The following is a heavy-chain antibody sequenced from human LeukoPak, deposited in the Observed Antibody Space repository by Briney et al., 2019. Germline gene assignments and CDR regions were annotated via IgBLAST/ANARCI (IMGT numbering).Heavy chain of an antibody. V-gene: IGHV1-46*01. CDR3: ARDMISYGYDY. CDR2: INPSGGST. J-gene: IGHJ4*02. Sequence: ASVKVSCKASGYTFASYYMHWVRQAPGQGLEWMGIINPSGGSTSYAQKFQGRVTMTRDTSTSTVYMELSSLRSEDTAVYYCARDMISYGYDYWGQGTLVTVSS. D-gene: IGHD5-18*01. CDR1: GYTFASYY.